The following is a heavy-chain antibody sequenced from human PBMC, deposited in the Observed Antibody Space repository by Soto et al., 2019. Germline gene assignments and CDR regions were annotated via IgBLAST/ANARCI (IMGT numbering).Heavy chain of an antibody. CDR3: ARDAPPPELRFLEWHNYDYNGMDV. CDR1: GYSFTAYG. V-gene: IGHV1-18*01. CDR2: ISCYNGKT. D-gene: IGHD3-3*01. J-gene: IGHJ6*02. Sequence: QVQVVQSGDEVKETGASVRVSCKTSGYSFTAYGISWVRQAPGQGLEWMGWISCYNGKTKYAQKVQGRVTMTTDTSTSKAYMEVTSLRSDDTAIYYCARDAPPPELRFLEWHNYDYNGMDVWGQGTTVTVSS.